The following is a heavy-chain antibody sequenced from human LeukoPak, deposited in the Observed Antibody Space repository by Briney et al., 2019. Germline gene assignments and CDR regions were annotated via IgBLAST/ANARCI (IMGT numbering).Heavy chain of an antibody. Sequence: GGSLRLSCAASGFTFSSYAMSWVRQAPGKGLEWVSAISGSGGSTYYADSVKGRFTISRDNSKNTLYLQMNSLRAEDTAVYYRAKDLRRITMVRGVQGGYNWFDPWGQGTLVTVSS. J-gene: IGHJ5*02. V-gene: IGHV3-23*01. CDR1: GFTFSSYA. CDR2: ISGSGGST. CDR3: AKDLRRITMVRGVQGGYNWFDP. D-gene: IGHD3-10*01.